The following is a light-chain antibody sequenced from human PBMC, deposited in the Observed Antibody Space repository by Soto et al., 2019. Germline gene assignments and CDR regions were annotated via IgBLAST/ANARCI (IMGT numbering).Light chain of an antibody. Sequence: DIQMTQSPSTLSASVGDRVTITCRASQSISTWLAWYQQKPGKAPKLLIYKAINLQSGVPSRFSSSGSGTEFSLTISSLHPDDFATYYCQRYNDFQYIFGQGTKLEMK. CDR2: KAI. CDR1: QSISTW. CDR3: QRYNDFQYI. V-gene: IGKV1-5*03. J-gene: IGKJ2*01.